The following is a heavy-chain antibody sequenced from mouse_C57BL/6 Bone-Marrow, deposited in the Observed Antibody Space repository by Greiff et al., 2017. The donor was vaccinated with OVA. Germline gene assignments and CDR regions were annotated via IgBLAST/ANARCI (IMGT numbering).Heavy chain of an antibody. D-gene: IGHD4-1*01. Sequence: QVQLQQPGAELVKPGASVKLSCKASGYTFTSYWMHWVKQRPGQGLEWIGMIHPNSGSTNYNEKFKSKATLTVDKSSSPAYMQLSSLTSEDSAVYYCARDNWGFDYWGQGTTLTVSS. CDR3: ARDNWGFDY. CDR1: GYTFTSYW. V-gene: IGHV1-64*01. J-gene: IGHJ2*01. CDR2: IHPNSGST.